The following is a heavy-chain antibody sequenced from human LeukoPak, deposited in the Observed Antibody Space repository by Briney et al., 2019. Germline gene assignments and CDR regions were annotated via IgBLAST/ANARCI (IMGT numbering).Heavy chain of an antibody. Sequence: ASVKVSCTASGYTFTNYGISWVRQAPGQGLEWMGWISAYSGYTHYAQEIQGRVTVTTEASTSTAYMELRSLTSYDTAVYYCARDAVSTTTAGGIDYWGQGTLVTVSS. D-gene: IGHD5/OR15-5a*01. V-gene: IGHV1-18*01. J-gene: IGHJ4*02. CDR3: ARDAVSTTTAGGIDY. CDR2: ISAYSGYT. CDR1: GYTFTNYG.